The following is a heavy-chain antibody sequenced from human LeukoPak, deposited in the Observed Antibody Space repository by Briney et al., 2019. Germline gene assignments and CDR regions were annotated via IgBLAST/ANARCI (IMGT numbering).Heavy chain of an antibody. J-gene: IGHJ4*02. D-gene: IGHD3-22*01. Sequence: GGSLRLFCAASGFTFSSYGMHWVRQAPGKGLEWVAVISYDGSNKYYADSVKGRFTISRDNSKNTLYLQMNSLRAEDTAVYYCAKSGSSGYYSQNWGQGTLVTVSS. CDR2: ISYDGSNK. CDR1: GFTFSSYG. CDR3: AKSGSSGYYSQN. V-gene: IGHV3-30*18.